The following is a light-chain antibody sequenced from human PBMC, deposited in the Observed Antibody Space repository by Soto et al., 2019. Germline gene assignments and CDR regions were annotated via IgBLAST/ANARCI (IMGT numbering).Light chain of an antibody. V-gene: IGLV1-44*01. CDR2: SNN. CDR3: AVWNDSRNCFV. Sequence: QSVLTQPPSASGTPGQRVTISCSGSSSNIGSYTVHWYQQLPGTAPKLLIYSNNQRPSGVPDRFSGSKSGTSASLAISGLQFEFGADYSCAVWNDSRNCFVFGGGPKLPVL. CDR1: SSNIGSYT. J-gene: IGLJ2*01.